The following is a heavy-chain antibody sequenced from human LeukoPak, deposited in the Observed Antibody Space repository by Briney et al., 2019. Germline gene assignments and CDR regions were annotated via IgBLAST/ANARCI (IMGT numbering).Heavy chain of an antibody. CDR2: IYYSGST. CDR3: ARDLSIAAAGDYYYYGMDV. Sequence: SETLSLTCTVSGGSISSYYWSRIRQPPGKGLEWIGYIYYSGSTNYNPSLKSRVTISVDTSKNQFSLKLSSVTAADTAVYYCARDLSIAAAGDYYYYGMDVWGQGTTVTVSS. V-gene: IGHV4-59*01. CDR1: GGSISSYY. J-gene: IGHJ6*02. D-gene: IGHD6-13*01.